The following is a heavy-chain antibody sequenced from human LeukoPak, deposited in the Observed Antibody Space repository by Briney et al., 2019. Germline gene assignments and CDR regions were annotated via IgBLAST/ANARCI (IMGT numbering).Heavy chain of an antibody. Sequence: GESLKISCKGSGYSFASYWIGWVRQTPGKGLEWMGIIYPGDSDTRYSPSFQGQVTISADKSISTAYLQWSSLKASDTAMYYCARGGSGSYYLHWFDPWGQGTLVTVSS. J-gene: IGHJ5*02. CDR1: GYSFASYW. D-gene: IGHD1-26*01. V-gene: IGHV5-51*01. CDR2: IYPGDSDT. CDR3: ARGGSGSYYLHWFDP.